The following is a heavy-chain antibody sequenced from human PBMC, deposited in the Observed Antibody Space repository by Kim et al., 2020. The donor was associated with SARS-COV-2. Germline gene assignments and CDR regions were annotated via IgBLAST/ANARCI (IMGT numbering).Heavy chain of an antibody. CDR2: IYYSGST. Sequence: SETLSLTCTVSGGSISSGGYYWSWIRQHPGKGLEWIGYIYYSGSTYYNPSLKSRVTISVDTSKNQFSLKLSSVTAADTAVYYCARDFSEIDAFDIWGQGTMVTVSS. J-gene: IGHJ3*02. D-gene: IGHD3-3*01. V-gene: IGHV4-31*03. CDR1: GGSISSGGYY. CDR3: ARDFSEIDAFDI.